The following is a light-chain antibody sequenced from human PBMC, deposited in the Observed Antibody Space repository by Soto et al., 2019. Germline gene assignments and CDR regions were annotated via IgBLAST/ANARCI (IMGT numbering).Light chain of an antibody. CDR3: RHYVTSPRGYT. CDR2: GAS. V-gene: IGKV3-20*01. CDR1: QSVSSNF. Sequence: EIVLTQSPGTLSLSPGERATLSCRASQSVSSNFLAWYQQKPGQAPRLLIYGASGRATGIPNRFRGSGAWTDDTLDIRGPEREELAEYYCRHYVTSPRGYTLGQGTNLEI. J-gene: IGKJ2*01.